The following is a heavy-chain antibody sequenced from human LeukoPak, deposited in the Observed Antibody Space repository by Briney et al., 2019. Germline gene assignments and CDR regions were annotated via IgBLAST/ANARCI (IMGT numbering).Heavy chain of an antibody. CDR2: IYYSGST. CDR1: NGSINTYY. CDR3: GRGRYQLSP. J-gene: IGHJ5*02. D-gene: IGHD2-2*01. V-gene: IGHV4-59*01. Sequence: SETLSHTCTVSNGSINTYYWSWIRQPPGKGLEWIGYIYYSGSTNYNPSLKSRVTISVDTSKNQFSLKLSSVTAADTAVYYCGRGRYQLSPWGQGTLVAVSS.